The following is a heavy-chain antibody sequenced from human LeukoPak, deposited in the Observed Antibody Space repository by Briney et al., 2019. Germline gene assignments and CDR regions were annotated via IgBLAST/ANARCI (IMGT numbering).Heavy chain of an antibody. J-gene: IGHJ4*02. D-gene: IGHD1-26*01. Sequence: PSETLSLTCTVSSDSISSYYWSWIRQPPGKGLEWIGYIFDSGYTNHNPSLQSRVTIPLDTSKNQFSLKLRSVTAADTAVYYCARDRRERGYYFDYWGQGTLVTVSS. CDR1: SDSISSYY. CDR3: ARDRRERGYYFDY. CDR2: IFDSGYT. V-gene: IGHV4-59*01.